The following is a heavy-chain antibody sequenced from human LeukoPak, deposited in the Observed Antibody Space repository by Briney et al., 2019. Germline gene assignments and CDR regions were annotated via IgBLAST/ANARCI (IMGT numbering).Heavy chain of an antibody. V-gene: IGHV3-66*01. CDR2: IYSGGST. CDR3: ARGGPAAGRFDY. D-gene: IGHD6-13*01. CDR1: GFTVSSNY. J-gene: IGHJ4*02. Sequence: PGGSLRPSCAASGFTVSSNYMSWVRQAPGKGLEWVSVIYSGGSTYYADSVKGRFTISRDNSENTLYLQMNSLRAEDTAVYYCARGGPAAGRFDYWGQGTLVTVSS.